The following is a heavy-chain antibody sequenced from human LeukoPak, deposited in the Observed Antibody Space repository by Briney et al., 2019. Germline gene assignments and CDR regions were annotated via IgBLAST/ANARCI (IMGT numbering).Heavy chain of an antibody. J-gene: IGHJ4*02. V-gene: IGHV3-30*02. CDR1: GFTFSSYG. CDR2: IRYDGSNK. D-gene: IGHD3-10*01. CDR3: AKAIGEEGPIDY. Sequence: PGGSLRLSCAAPGFTFSSYGMHWVRQAPGKGLEWVAFIRYDGSNKYYADSVKGRFTISRDNSKNTLYLQMNSLRAEDTAVYYCAKAIGEEGPIDYWGQGTLVTVSS.